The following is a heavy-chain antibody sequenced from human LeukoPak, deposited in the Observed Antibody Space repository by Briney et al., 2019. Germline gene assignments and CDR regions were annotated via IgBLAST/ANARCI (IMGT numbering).Heavy chain of an antibody. D-gene: IGHD6-13*01. Sequence: SETLSLTCTVSGGSISSYYWSWIRQPPGKGLEWIGEINHSGSTNYNPSLKSRVTISVDTSKNQFSLKLSSVTAADTAVYYCARGRAAGTLFYYYYYMDVWGKGTTVTVSS. V-gene: IGHV4-34*01. CDR3: ARGRAAGTLFYYYYYMDV. CDR2: INHSGST. CDR1: GGSISSYY. J-gene: IGHJ6*03.